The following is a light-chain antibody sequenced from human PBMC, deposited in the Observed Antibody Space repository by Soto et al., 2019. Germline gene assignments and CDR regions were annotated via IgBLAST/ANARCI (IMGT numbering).Light chain of an antibody. V-gene: IGLV2-14*01. CDR2: EVS. Sequence: QSALTQPASVSGSPGQSITISCTGTSSDVGGYNYVSWYQQHPGKAPKLIIYEVSDRPSGISNRFSGSKSGNTASLPISGLQAEDEADYSCSSYTSGSPLLLGRGTKLTVL. CDR3: SSYTSGSPLL. CDR1: SSDVGGYNY. J-gene: IGLJ2*01.